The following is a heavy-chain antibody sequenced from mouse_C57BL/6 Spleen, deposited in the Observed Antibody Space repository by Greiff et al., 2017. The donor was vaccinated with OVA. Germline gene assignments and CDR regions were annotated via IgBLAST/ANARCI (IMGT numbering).Heavy chain of an antibody. V-gene: IGHV1-59*01. CDR2: IDPSDSYT. J-gene: IGHJ4*01. D-gene: IGHD2-4*01. Sequence: QVHVKQSGAELVRPGTSVKLSCKASGYTFTSYWMHWVKQRPGQGLEWIGVIDPSDSYTNYNQKFKGKATLTVDTSSSTAYMQLSSLTSEDSAVYYCARGGDYPLYAMDYWGQGTSVTVSS. CDR1: GYTFTSYW. CDR3: ARGGDYPLYAMDY.